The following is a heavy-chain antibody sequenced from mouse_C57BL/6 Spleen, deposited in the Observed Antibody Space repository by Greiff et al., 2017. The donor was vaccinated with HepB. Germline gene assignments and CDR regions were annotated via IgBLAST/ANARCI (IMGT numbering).Heavy chain of an antibody. CDR3: ARETEHY. V-gene: IGHV5-4*01. J-gene: IGHJ2*01. CDR2: ISDGGSYT. Sequence: EVKLMESGGGLVKPGGSLKLSCAASGFTFSSYAMSWVRQTPEKRLEWVATISDGGSYTYYPDNVKGRFTISRDNAKNNLYLQMSHLKSEDTAMYYCARETEHYWGQGTTLTVSS. CDR1: GFTFSSYA.